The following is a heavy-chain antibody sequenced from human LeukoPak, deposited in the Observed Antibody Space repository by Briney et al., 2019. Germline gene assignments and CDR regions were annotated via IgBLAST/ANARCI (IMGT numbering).Heavy chain of an antibody. J-gene: IGHJ4*01. CDR3: ARQYSSGWFRHFDY. Sequence: GESLRISCRSSGYSFINYYIGWVRQLPGKGLEWMGVIYPGGYDTTYRPSFRGQVVFSADRSTTTVYLQLTNLQASDTAIYYCARQYSSGWFRHFDYWGQGTLIAVSS. V-gene: IGHV5-51*01. CDR1: GYSFINYY. CDR2: IYPGGYDT. D-gene: IGHD3-22*01.